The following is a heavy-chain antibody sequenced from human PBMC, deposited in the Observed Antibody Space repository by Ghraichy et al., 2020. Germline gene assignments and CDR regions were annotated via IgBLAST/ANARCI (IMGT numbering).Heavy chain of an antibody. D-gene: IGHD3-22*01. CDR1: GFTVSSNY. CDR3: ARESDVPNPEAAYYYDSSGYHWGGY. Sequence: GGSLRLTCAASGFTVSSNYMSWVRQAPGKGLEWVSVIYSGGSTYYADSVKGRFTISRDNSKNTLYLQMNSLRAEDTAVYYCARESDVPNPEAAYYYDSSGYHWGGYWGQGTLVTVSS. V-gene: IGHV3-66*01. J-gene: IGHJ4*02. CDR2: IYSGGST.